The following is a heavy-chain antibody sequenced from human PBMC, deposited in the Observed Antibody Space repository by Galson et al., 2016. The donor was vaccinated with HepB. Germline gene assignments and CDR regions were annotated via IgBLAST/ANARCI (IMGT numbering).Heavy chain of an antibody. CDR2: IYHSGST. J-gene: IGHJ4*02. Sequence: TLSLTCTVSGGSISSYYWSWIRQHPGKGLEWIGYIYHSGSTYYNPSLKSRVSISVDTSKNQFSLRLSSVTAADTAVYYCARDRSSGSGNFGYWGQGTLVTVSS. CDR1: GGSISSYY. V-gene: IGHV4-31*03. CDR3: ARDRSSGSGNFGY. D-gene: IGHD3-10*01.